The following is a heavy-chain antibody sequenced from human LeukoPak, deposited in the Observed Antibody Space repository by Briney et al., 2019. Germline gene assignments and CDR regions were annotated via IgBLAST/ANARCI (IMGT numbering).Heavy chain of an antibody. J-gene: IGHJ5*02. CDR1: GYTFTSYD. Sequence: GASVKVSXKASGYTFTSYDINWVRQATGQGLEWMGWMNPNSGNTGYAQKFQGRVTITRNTSISTAYMELSSLRSEDTAVYYCARVHSKPNWLDPWGQGTLVTVSS. CDR3: ARVHSKPNWLDP. D-gene: IGHD1-14*01. CDR2: MNPNSGNT. V-gene: IGHV1-8*03.